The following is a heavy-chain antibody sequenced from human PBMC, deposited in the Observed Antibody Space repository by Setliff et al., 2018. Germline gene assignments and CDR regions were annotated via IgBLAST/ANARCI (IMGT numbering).Heavy chain of an antibody. J-gene: IGHJ4*01. D-gene: IGHD3-9*01. CDR3: ARTPNDLGVDWLFNNYFDY. CDR1: GGSVSSGYYY. V-gene: IGHV4-39*02. CDR2: VYYTGRT. Sequence: SETLSLTCNVSGGSVSSGYYYWDWIRQPPGKGLEWIGTVYYTGRTYYNPSLKSRVTIAVDAPDNHFSLKLRSVTAADTAVYYCARTPNDLGVDWLFNNYFDYWGHGTLVTVSS.